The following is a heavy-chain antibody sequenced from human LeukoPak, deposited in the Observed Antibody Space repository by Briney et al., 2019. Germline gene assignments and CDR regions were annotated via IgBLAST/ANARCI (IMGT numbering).Heavy chain of an antibody. V-gene: IGHV4-38-2*01. D-gene: IGHD3-10*01. Sequence: SETLSLTCAVSGYSISSGYYWGWIRQPPGKGLEGIGSIYHSGSTYYNPSLKSRVTISVDTSKTQFSLKLSSVTDADAAVYYCARHRGITMVRGVIDYFDYWGQGTLVTVSS. J-gene: IGHJ4*02. CDR3: ARHRGITMVRGVIDYFDY. CDR1: GYSISSGYY. CDR2: IYHSGST.